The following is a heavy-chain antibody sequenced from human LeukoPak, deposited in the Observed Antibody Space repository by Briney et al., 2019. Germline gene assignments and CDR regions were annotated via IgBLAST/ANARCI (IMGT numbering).Heavy chain of an antibody. D-gene: IGHD3-22*01. CDR1: GFTVSSNY. Sequence: GRSLRLSCAASGFTVSSNYMSWVRQAPGKGLAWVSVIYSGGSTYYADSVKGRFTISRDNSKNTLYLQMNSLRAEDTAVYYCAREVRGNYYDSSGYYDYWGQGTLVTVSS. V-gene: IGHV3-53*01. CDR2: IYSGGST. J-gene: IGHJ4*02. CDR3: AREVRGNYYDSSGYYDY.